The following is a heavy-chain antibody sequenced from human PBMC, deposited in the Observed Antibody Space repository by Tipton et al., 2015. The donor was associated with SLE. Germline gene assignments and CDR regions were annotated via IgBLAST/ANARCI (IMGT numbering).Heavy chain of an antibody. D-gene: IGHD1-1*01. CDR1: GGSISSYY. Sequence: TLSLTCTVSGGSISSYYWSWIRQPPGKGPEWIGTIYYSGSTYYYPSLKSRITISVDTSKNQFSLKLGSVTAADTAVYYCARGILEPGDYWGQGTLVTVSS. V-gene: IGHV4-59*12. CDR2: IYYSGST. J-gene: IGHJ4*02. CDR3: ARGILEPGDY.